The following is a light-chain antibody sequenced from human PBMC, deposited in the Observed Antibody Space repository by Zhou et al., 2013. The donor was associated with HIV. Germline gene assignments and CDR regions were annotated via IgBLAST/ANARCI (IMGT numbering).Light chain of an antibody. CDR2: KVS. CDR3: MQGTHWPPT. V-gene: IGKV2-30*02. Sequence: DVVMTQSPLSLPVTLGQPASISCRSSQSLVHSDGNTYLNWFQQRPGQSPRRLIYKVSNRDSGVPDRFYGSGSGTDFTLKISRVGAEDVGVYYCMQGTHWPPTFGQGTKVEIK. CDR1: QSLVHSDGNTY. J-gene: IGKJ1*01.